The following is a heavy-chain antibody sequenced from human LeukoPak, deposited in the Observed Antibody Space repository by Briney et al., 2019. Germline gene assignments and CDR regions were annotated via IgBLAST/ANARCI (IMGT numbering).Heavy chain of an antibody. J-gene: IGHJ6*03. V-gene: IGHV4-39*07. Sequence: SETLSLTCTVSGGSISSSSYYWGWIRQPPGKGLEWIGSIYYSGSTYYNPSLKSRVTISVDTSKNQFSLKLSSVTAADTAVYYCARDRGAVAAPFYMDVWGKGTTVTVSS. CDR3: ARDRGAVAAPFYMDV. CDR1: GGSISSSSYY. CDR2: IYYSGST. D-gene: IGHD6-19*01.